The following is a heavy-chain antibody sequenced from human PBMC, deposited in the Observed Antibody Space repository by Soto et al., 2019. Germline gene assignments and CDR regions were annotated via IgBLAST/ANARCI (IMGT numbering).Heavy chain of an antibody. J-gene: IGHJ2*01. V-gene: IGHV1-69*12. D-gene: IGHD6-19*01. Sequence: QVPLVQSGAEVKKPGSSVKVSCKASGGTFSSYAISWVRQAPGQGLEWMGGIIPIFGRANYAQNFQGRVTITAAASTSTAYMELSSLRSEDTAVYYCAQTLGLAVAGPGRFDLWGRGTLVTVSS. CDR2: IIPIFGRA. CDR3: AQTLGLAVAGPGRFDL. CDR1: GGTFSSYA.